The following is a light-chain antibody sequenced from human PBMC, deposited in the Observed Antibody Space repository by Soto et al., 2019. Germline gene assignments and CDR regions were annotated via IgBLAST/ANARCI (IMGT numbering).Light chain of an antibody. CDR1: QIISSTY. J-gene: IGKJ1*01. V-gene: IGKV3-20*01. CDR3: QQYNSYPWT. Sequence: DIVLTQSPGTLSFSPGERATLSCRASQIISSTYLGLYQQKPGQAPRLLIYGASSRATGIPDRFSGSGSGTDFTLTIIRLKTDDLATCYCQQYNSYPWTFGQGTKVEIK. CDR2: GAS.